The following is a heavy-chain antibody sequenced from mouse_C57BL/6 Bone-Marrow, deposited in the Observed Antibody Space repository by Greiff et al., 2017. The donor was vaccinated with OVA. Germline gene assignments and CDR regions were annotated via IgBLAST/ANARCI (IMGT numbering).Heavy chain of an antibody. J-gene: IGHJ3*01. CDR3: ARGSYYYGSSYGFAY. D-gene: IGHD1-1*01. CDR2: IDPANGNT. V-gene: IGHV14-3*01. CDR1: GFNIKNTY. Sequence: VQLQQSVAELVRPGASVKLSCTASGFNIKNTYMHWVKQRPEQGLEWIGRIDPANGNTKYAPKFKGKATITAATSSNTAYLQLSSLTSEDTAIYYCARGSYYYGSSYGFAYWGQGTLVTVSA.